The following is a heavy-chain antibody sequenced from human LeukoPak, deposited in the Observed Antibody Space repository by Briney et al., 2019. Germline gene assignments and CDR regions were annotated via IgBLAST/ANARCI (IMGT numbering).Heavy chain of an antibody. CDR3: ARFKSGPGCSSASCTDFDY. V-gene: IGHV4-59*08. D-gene: IGHD2-2*01. Sequence: SETLSLTCTVSGGSISGSYWSWLRQPPGKGLEWIGYIYYSGSTNYNPSLKSRVTISVDTSKNQFSLKVRSVTAADTAVYYCARFKSGPGCSSASCTDFDYWGQGTLVTVSS. CDR2: IYYSGST. J-gene: IGHJ4*02. CDR1: GGSISGSY.